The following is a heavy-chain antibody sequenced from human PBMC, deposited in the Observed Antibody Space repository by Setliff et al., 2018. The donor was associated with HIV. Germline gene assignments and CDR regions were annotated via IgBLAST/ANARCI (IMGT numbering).Heavy chain of an antibody. D-gene: IGHD3-22*01. CDR3: AREHHYYDSSGSRRYFDL. Sequence: NPSETLSLTCTVSGGSLSSGDYYWGWIRQPPGMALDWIGYIYYSGSTYYKPSLKSRLTLSVDTSKNHFSLNLMSVTAAGTAVYYCAREHHYYDSSGSRRYFDLWGRGTLVTVSS. CDR2: IYYSGST. J-gene: IGHJ2*01. CDR1: GGSLSSGDYY. V-gene: IGHV4-30-4*08.